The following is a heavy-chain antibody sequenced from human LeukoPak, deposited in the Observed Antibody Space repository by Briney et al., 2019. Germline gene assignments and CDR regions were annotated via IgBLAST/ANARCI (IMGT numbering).Heavy chain of an antibody. Sequence: GVSLRLSCAASGFTFSTYWMHWVRQAPGKGLVWVSRINSAGSTTTYADSVKGRFTISRDNAKHTLYLQMTSLRADDTAVYYCYSPEADYWGRGTLVTVSS. CDR3: YSPEADY. CDR2: INSAGSTT. V-gene: IGHV3-74*01. D-gene: IGHD2-15*01. CDR1: GFTFSTYW. J-gene: IGHJ4*02.